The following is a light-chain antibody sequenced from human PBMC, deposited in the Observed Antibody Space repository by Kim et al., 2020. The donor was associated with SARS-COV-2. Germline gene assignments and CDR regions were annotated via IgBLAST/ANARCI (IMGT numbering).Light chain of an antibody. V-gene: IGLV3-1*01. Sequence: VSPGQPASIACSGDKLGDKFASWYQQRPGQSPVLVIYQDTKRPSGIPDRFSGSNSGNTATLTISGTQAMDEADYYCQAWDSSTAVFGTGTKVTVL. CDR2: QDT. J-gene: IGLJ1*01. CDR3: QAWDSSTAV. CDR1: KLGDKF.